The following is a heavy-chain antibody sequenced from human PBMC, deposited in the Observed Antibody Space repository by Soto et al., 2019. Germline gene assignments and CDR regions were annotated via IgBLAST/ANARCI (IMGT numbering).Heavy chain of an antibody. D-gene: IGHD1-26*01. CDR3: VRGASLNFDY. CDR2: TSPASDNT. J-gene: IGHJ4*02. V-gene: IGHV3-23*01. CDR1: GFTFSSYA. Sequence: GGSLRLSCAASGFTFSSYAMAWVRQAPGKGPEWVSGTSPASDNTQSADSVKGRFTISRDNAKNSLYLQMNSLRAEDTAFYYCVRGASLNFDYWGQGTLVTVSS.